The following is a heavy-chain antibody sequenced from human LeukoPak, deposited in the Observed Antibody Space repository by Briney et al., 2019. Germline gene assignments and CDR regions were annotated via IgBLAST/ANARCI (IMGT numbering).Heavy chain of an antibody. D-gene: IGHD3-3*01. CDR3: ARVGSVTNFGVVSYYFNY. V-gene: IGHV5-51*01. J-gene: IGHJ4*02. CDR2: IYPDDSDS. Sequence: GESLKISCKASGYSFDYYWIAWVRQMPGKGLEWMGIIYPDDSDSTYSPSFQGQVTIAVDKSINTAYLQWSSLKASNTAIYYCARVGSVTNFGVVSYYFNYWGQGTLVTVSS. CDR1: GYSFDYYW.